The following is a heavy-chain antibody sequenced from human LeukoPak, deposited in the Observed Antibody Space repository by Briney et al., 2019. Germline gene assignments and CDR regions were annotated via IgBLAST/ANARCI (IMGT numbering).Heavy chain of an antibody. J-gene: IGHJ4*02. CDR1: GYTFTTYA. V-gene: IGHV3-30*04. Sequence: SCKASGYTFTTYAMHWVRQAPGKGLEWVAVISYDGSNKYYADSMKGRFTISRDNSKNTLYLQMNSLRAEDTAVYYCARDFEVTTMTTSRFDYWGQGTPVTVSS. CDR3: ARDFEVTTMTTSRFDY. D-gene: IGHD4-17*01. CDR2: ISYDGSNK.